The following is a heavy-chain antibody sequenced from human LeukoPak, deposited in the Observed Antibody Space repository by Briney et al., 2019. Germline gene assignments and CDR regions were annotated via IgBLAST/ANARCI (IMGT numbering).Heavy chain of an antibody. CDR2: INPNSGGT. Sequence: ASVKVSCKASGYTFTGYYMHWVRRAPGQGLEWMGRINPNSGGTNYAQKFQGRVTMTRDTSISTAYMELSRLRSDDTAVYYCARVLYDYYYYGMDVWGQGTTVTVSS. J-gene: IGHJ6*02. CDR3: ARVLYDYYYYGMDV. D-gene: IGHD2-8*01. CDR1: GYTFTGYY. V-gene: IGHV1-2*06.